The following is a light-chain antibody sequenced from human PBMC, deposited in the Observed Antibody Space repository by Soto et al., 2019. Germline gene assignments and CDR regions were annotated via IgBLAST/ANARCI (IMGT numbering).Light chain of an antibody. Sequence: PLTQSPSSLSASVGETVTITCRASQDIDNSLNWYQHQPGKAPKLLIYAVSFLETGVPSRFSGRGSGTVFSLTINSLQADDFATYYCQQHDGRPTMTFGQGTRLDIK. J-gene: IGKJ5*01. V-gene: IGKV1-33*01. CDR3: QQHDGRPTMT. CDR1: QDIDNS. CDR2: AVS.